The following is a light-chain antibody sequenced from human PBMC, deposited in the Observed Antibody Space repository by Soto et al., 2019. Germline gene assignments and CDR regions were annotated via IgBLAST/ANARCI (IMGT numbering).Light chain of an antibody. J-gene: IGKJ5*01. V-gene: IGKV3-15*01. CDR2: GTS. CDR3: QQYNNWPPIT. Sequence: EIVMTQSPATLSVSPGERSTLSCRASQSVSSNLAWYQQRPGHAPRLLIYGTSTRATGIPARFSGSGSGTEFTLTIRSLQSEDFAVYYCQQYNNWPPITFGQGTRREIK. CDR1: QSVSSN.